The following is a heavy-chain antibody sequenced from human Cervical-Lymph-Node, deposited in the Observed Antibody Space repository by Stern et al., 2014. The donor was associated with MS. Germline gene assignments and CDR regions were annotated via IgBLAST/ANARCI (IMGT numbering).Heavy chain of an antibody. CDR3: AREGQPGGYNAF. Sequence: QMQLVQSGAEVKKPGSSVKVSCRASGDTFSSYSISWVRQAPGQGLEWMGRIIPDLDITNYAQKLQGRVTITADKSMTTAYMELTSLRYEDTAIYYCAREGQPGGYNAFWGQGTLVTVSS. CDR1: GDTFSSYS. V-gene: IGHV1-69*09. D-gene: IGHD5-24*01. CDR2: IIPDLDIT. J-gene: IGHJ4*02.